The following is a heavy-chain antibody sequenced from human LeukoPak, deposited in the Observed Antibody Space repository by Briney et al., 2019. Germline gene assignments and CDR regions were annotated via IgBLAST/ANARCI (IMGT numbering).Heavy chain of an antibody. V-gene: IGHV4-34*01. J-gene: IGHJ4*02. CDR2: INHSGST. Sequence: SETLSLTCAVYGVSFSGYYWSWLRQPPGKGLEWIGEINHSGSTNYNPSLKSRVTISVDTSKNQFSLKLSSVTAADTAVYYCASQDEQWLSDYWGQGTLVTVSS. D-gene: IGHD6-19*01. CDR1: GVSFSGYY. CDR3: ASQDEQWLSDY.